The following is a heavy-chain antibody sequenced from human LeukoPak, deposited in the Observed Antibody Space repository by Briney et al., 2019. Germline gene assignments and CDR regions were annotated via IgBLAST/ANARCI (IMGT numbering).Heavy chain of an antibody. CDR2: ISSSSSYI. CDR1: GFTFSSYS. CDR3: ARDSYCSSTSCYVYYYYYMDV. Sequence: GGSLRLSCAASGFTFSSYSMDWVRQAPGKGLGWVSSISSSSSYIYYADSVKGRFTISRDNAKNSLYLQMNSLRAEDTAVYYCARDSYCSSTSCYVYYYYYMDVWGKGTTVTVSS. V-gene: IGHV3-21*01. J-gene: IGHJ6*03. D-gene: IGHD2-2*01.